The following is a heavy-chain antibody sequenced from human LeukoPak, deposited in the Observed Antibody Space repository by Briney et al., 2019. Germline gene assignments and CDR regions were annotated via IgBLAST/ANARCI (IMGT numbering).Heavy chain of an antibody. CDR1: GFTVSSNY. Sequence: GGSLRLSCAASGFTVSSNYMSWVRQAPGKGLEWVSVIYSGGSTYYADTVKGRFTISRDNSKNTLYLQMNSLRAEDTAVYHCASDRQTYCGGDCYSDAFDIWGQGTMVTVSS. J-gene: IGHJ3*02. V-gene: IGHV3-53*01. CDR3: ASDRQTYCGGDCYSDAFDI. CDR2: IYSGGST. D-gene: IGHD2-21*02.